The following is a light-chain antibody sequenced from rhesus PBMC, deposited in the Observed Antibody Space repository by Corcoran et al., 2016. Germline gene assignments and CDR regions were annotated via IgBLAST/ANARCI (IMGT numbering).Light chain of an antibody. J-gene: IGKJ1*01. V-gene: IGKV1-22*01. Sequence: DIQMTQSPSSLSASVGDTVTITCRASQGISIWLAWYPQKPGKAPKLLISKASSLQSGVPSRFSGRGSGTDFTLTISSLQSEDSATYYCQQYSSRPWTFGQGTKVEIK. CDR3: QQYSSRPWT. CDR2: KAS. CDR1: QGISIW.